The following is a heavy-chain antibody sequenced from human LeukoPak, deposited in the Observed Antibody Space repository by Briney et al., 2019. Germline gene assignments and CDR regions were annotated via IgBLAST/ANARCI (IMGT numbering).Heavy chain of an antibody. CDR1: GYTFTGYY. V-gene: IGHV1-2*06. CDR3: ARGGGYDILTGYSPDAFDI. J-gene: IGHJ3*02. D-gene: IGHD3-9*01. Sequence: ASVKVSCKASGYTFTGYYMHWVRQAPGQGLEWMGRINPNSGGTNYAQKFQGRVTMTRDTSISTAYTELSRLRSDDTAVYYCARGGGYDILTGYSPDAFDIWGQGTMVTVSS. CDR2: INPNSGGT.